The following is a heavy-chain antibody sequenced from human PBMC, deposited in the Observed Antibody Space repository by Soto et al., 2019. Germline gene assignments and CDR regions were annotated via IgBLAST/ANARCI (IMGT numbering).Heavy chain of an antibody. V-gene: IGHV3-23*01. D-gene: IGHD3-3*01. CDR3: AKNGDFWSWGMDV. CDR2: ISSSGDAT. J-gene: IGHJ6*02. Sequence: PGGSLRLSCAASGFTFSTYAMTWVRQAPGKGLEWVSIISSSGDATYYLDSVKGRFTISRDNSRNTLHLQVNSLRAEDAAVYFCAKNGDFWSWGMDVWGQGTTVTVSS. CDR1: GFTFSTYA.